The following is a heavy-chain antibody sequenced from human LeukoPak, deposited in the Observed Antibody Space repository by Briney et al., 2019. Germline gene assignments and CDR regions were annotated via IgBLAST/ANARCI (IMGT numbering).Heavy chain of an antibody. CDR3: AKGRQQWWTSDALDI. Sequence: GGSLRLSCAASGFTFSSYGMHWVRQAPGKGLEWVALISYDGGKKYYADSVKGRFTISRDNSKNTLYLQMNSLIPDDTAVYYCAKGRQQWWTSDALDIWGQGTMVTVSS. D-gene: IGHD5-18*01. J-gene: IGHJ3*02. CDR1: GFTFSSYG. CDR2: ISYDGGKK. V-gene: IGHV3-30*18.